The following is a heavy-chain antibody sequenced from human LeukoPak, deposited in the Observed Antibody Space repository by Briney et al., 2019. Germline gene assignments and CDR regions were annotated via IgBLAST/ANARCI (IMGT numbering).Heavy chain of an antibody. J-gene: IGHJ1*01. V-gene: IGHV1-8*01. Sequence: GASVKVSCKASGYTFTSYDINWVRQATGQGLEWLGYMNPNSGYTGYAQKFQGRVTITSDTSINTAYMELSSLRSEDTALYYCAKAGRAVAVYFQHWGQGTLVTVSS. CDR3: AKAGRAVAVYFQH. CDR2: MNPNSGYT. CDR1: GYTFTSYD. D-gene: IGHD6-19*01.